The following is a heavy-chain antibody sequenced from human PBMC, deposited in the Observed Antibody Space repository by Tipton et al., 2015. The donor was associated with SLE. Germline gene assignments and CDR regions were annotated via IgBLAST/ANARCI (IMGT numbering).Heavy chain of an antibody. CDR3: ARGGVGGYDYFDS. CDR2: SYRSGSA. V-gene: IGHV4-31*03. CDR1: GGSISSGGYY. Sequence: TLSLTCTVSGGSISSGGYYWTWIRQFPGKGLEWIGHSYRSGSANHNPSLNSRLSLSVDKSQNQFSLRLSSVTAADTAVYYCARGGVGGYDYFDSWGQGALVIVSS. J-gene: IGHJ4*02. D-gene: IGHD5-12*01.